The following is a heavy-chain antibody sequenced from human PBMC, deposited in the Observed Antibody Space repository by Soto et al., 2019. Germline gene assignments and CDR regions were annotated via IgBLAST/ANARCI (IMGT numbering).Heavy chain of an antibody. CDR3: ARGLWFGELNDAFDI. CDR1: GYTFTGYY. CDR2: INPNSGGT. D-gene: IGHD3-10*01. Sequence: QVQLVQSGAEVKKPGASVKVSCKASGYTFTGYYMHWVRQAPGQGLEWMGWINPNSGGTNYAQKFQGWVTMTRDTSISTAYMELSRLRSDDTAVYYCARGLWFGELNDAFDIWGQGTMVTVSS. J-gene: IGHJ3*02. V-gene: IGHV1-2*04.